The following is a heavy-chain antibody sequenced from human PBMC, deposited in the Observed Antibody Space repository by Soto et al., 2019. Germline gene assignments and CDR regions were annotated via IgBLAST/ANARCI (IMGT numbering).Heavy chain of an antibody. V-gene: IGHV1-69*13. CDR2: IIPIFGTA. J-gene: IGHJ6*02. D-gene: IGHD1-7*01. Sequence: SVKVSCKASGGTFSSYAISWVRQAPGQGLEWMGGIIPIFGTANYAQKFQGRVTITADESTSTAYMELSSLRSADTAVYYCARHRYNGNYADYYHMDGWGQGTTVTV. CDR3: ARHRYNGNYADYYHMDG. CDR1: GGTFSSYA.